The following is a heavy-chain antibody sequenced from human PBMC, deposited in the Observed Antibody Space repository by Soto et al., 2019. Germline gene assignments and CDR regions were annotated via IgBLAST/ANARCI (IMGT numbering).Heavy chain of an antibody. V-gene: IGHV1-18*01. CDR2: ISAYNGNT. CDR1: GYTFTSYG. Sequence: EASVKVSFKASGYTFTSYGISWVRQAPGQGLEWMGWISAYNGNTNYAQKLQGRVTMTTDTSTSTAYMELRSLRSDDTAVYYCARDGAVTTEHRDFEYWGQGTLVTVSS. CDR3: ARDGAVTTEHRDFEY. D-gene: IGHD4-17*01. J-gene: IGHJ4*02.